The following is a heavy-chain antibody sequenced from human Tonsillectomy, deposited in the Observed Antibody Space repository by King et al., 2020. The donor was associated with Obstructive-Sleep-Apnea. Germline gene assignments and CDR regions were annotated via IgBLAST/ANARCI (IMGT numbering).Heavy chain of an antibody. Sequence: QEQLVQSGGGVVQPGGSLRLSCGASGFTFSSYGLHWVRQAPGKGLEWVAFIRYDGSNKNYADSVKGRFTISRDNSKNTLYLQMNSLTAEDTAVFYCAKDAWTQQMNPSAVWDYWGQGTLVTVSS. J-gene: IGHJ4*02. D-gene: IGHD3-16*01. CDR3: AKDAWTQQMNPSAVWDY. CDR1: GFTFSSYG. V-gene: IGHV3-30*02. CDR2: IRYDGSNK.